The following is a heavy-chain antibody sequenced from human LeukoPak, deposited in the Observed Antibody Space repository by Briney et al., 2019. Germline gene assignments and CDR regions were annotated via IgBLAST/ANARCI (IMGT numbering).Heavy chain of an antibody. V-gene: IGHV1-18*01. CDR3: ARYSGDYGDDY. Sequence: ASVKVSCKASGFTFNIFAITWVRQAPGQGLEWMGWISPYNGHTNYAQKFQARVTMTTDIATGTAYMELRSLRSDDTAVYYCARYSGDYGDDYWGQGTLVTVSS. CDR1: GFTFNIFA. CDR2: ISPYNGHT. D-gene: IGHD4-17*01. J-gene: IGHJ4*02.